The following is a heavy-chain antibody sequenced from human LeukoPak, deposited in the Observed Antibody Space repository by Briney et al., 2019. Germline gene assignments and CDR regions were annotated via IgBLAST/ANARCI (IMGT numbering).Heavy chain of an antibody. CDR3: AKEGYYDSSGYSDY. CDR2: ISGSGGST. J-gene: IGHJ4*02. D-gene: IGHD3-22*01. V-gene: IGHV3-23*01. Sequence: GGSLRLSCAASGFTFDDYGMSWVRQAPGKGLEWVSAISGSGGSTYYADSVKGRFTISRDNSKNTLYLQMNSLRAEDTAVYYCAKEGYYDSSGYSDYWGQGTLVTVSS. CDR1: GFTFDDYG.